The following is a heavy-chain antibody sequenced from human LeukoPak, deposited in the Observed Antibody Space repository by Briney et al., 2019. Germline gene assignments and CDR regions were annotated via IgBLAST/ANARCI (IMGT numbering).Heavy chain of an antibody. CDR2: ISGSGGST. J-gene: IGHJ5*02. D-gene: IGHD1-26*01. V-gene: IGHV3-23*01. CDR1: GFTFSSYA. Sequence: PGGSLRLSCAASGFTFSSYAMSWVRQAPGKGLEWVSAISGSGGSTYYADSVKGRFTISRDNSKNTLYLQMNSLRAEDTAVYYCAKDFPIYSGSYYGWFDPWGQGTLVTVSS. CDR3: AKDFPIYSGSYYGWFDP.